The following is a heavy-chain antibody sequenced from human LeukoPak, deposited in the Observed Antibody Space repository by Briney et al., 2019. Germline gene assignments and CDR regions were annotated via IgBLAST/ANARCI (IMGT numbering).Heavy chain of an antibody. D-gene: IGHD5-18*01. J-gene: IGHJ4*02. CDR3: ARDRGYSYGYPFDY. Sequence: XAXXYTFXGYYVHWVRQAPGQGLEWMGRINPNSGGTNYTQKFQGRVTVTRDTSISTAYMELSRLRSDDTAVYYCARDRGYSYGYPFDYWGQGTLVTVSS. V-gene: IGHV1-2*06. CDR2: INPNSGGT. CDR1: XYTFXGYY.